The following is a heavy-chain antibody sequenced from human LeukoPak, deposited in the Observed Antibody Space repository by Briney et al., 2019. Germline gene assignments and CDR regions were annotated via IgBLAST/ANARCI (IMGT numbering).Heavy chain of an antibody. Sequence: GGSLRLSCSASRFTFSNFNMHWVRQAPGKGLQFVSGITSDGGSIDYADSVKGRFTISRDNSKNTLYLQMNSLRAEDTAVYYCARVPLYSSTWVFDYWGQGTLVTVSS. J-gene: IGHJ4*02. V-gene: IGHV3-64*04. CDR3: ARVPLYSSTWVFDY. CDR1: RFTFSNFN. D-gene: IGHD6-13*01. CDR2: ITSDGGSI.